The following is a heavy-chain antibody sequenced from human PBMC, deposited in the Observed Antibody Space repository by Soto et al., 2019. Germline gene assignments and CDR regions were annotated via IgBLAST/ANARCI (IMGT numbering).Heavy chain of an antibody. V-gene: IGHV3-48*02. D-gene: IGHD2-8*01. CDR1: GFTFSSYS. CDR2: ISSSSSTI. Sequence: GSLRLSCAASGFTFSSYSMNWVRQAPGKGLEWVSYISSSSSTIYYADSVKGRFTISRDNAKNSLYLQMNSLRDEDTAVYYCASQLLFRMVYATDDAFDIWGQGTRVT. J-gene: IGHJ3*02. CDR3: ASQLLFRMVYATDDAFDI.